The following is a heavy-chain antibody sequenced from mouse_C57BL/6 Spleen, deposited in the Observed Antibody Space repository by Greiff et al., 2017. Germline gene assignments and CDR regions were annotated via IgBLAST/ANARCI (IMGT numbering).Heavy chain of an antibody. V-gene: IGHV5-4*01. CDR1: GFTFSSYA. J-gene: IGHJ3*01. Sequence: EVKLMESGGGLVKPGGSLKLSCAASGFTFSSYAMSWVRQTPEKRLEWVATISDGGSYTYYPDNVQGRFTISRDNAKNNRYLQMSHLKSEDTAMYYCARDDGYYGGLFAYWGQGTLGTVSA. D-gene: IGHD2-3*01. CDR2: ISDGGSYT. CDR3: ARDDGYYGGLFAY.